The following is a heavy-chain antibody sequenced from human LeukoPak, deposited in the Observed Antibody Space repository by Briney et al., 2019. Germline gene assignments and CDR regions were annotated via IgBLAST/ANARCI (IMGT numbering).Heavy chain of an antibody. J-gene: IGHJ4*02. Sequence: GGSLRLSCAASGFTFSSYAMHWVRQAPGQGRVGVADISYDGSNIYYADSVKGRFTISRDNSKNTLYLQMNSLRDADTAVYYCARDRVRSVVVPAAPQDYWGQGTLVTVSS. D-gene: IGHD2-2*01. CDR1: GFTFSSYA. V-gene: IGHV3-30*04. CDR2: ISYDGSNI. CDR3: ARDRVRSVVVPAAPQDY.